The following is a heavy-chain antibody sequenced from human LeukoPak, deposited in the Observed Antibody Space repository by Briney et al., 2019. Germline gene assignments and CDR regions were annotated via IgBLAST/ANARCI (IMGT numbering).Heavy chain of an antibody. J-gene: IGHJ4*02. V-gene: IGHV4-59*06. CDR2: IYYSGST. Sequence: SGTLSLTCIVSGGSINNYYWSWIRQHPGKGPEWIGYIYYSGSTYYNPSLKSRVTISVDTSKNQFSLKLSSVTAADTAVYYCARVIVDTEIYYFDYWGQGTLVTVSS. CDR1: GGSINNYY. D-gene: IGHD5-18*01. CDR3: ARVIVDTEIYYFDY.